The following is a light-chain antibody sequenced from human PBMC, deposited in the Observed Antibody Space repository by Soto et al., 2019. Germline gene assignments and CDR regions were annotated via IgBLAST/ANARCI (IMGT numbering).Light chain of an antibody. CDR1: QSFSSTY. CDR3: HQRNK. J-gene: IGKJ5*01. V-gene: IGKV3D-20*02. CDR2: GAS. Sequence: EIVLTQSPGTLSLSPGERATLSCRASQSFSSTYLAWYQQKPGQAPRLLIYGASSRATGIPDRFSGGGSGTDFSLTISSLEPEDFGVYFCHQRNKFGQGTRLEI.